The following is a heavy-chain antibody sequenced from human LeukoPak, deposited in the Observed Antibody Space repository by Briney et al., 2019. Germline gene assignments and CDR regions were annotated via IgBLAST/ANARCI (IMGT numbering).Heavy chain of an antibody. D-gene: IGHD2-2*01. Sequence: KPAETLSLTCTVSGGSISSGSYYGSWIRQPAGKGLEWIGRFYSSGSTNYNPSRKSLVTIAVDTSTNQFSLKLSSVTAADTAVYYGARDRNVLVVPAAIPGGFDPWGQGTLVTVSS. J-gene: IGHJ5*02. V-gene: IGHV4-61*02. CDR1: GGSISSGSYY. CDR3: ARDRNVLVVPAAIPGGFDP. CDR2: FYSSGST.